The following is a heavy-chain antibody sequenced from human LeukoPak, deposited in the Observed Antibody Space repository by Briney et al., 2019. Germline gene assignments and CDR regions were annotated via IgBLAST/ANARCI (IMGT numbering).Heavy chain of an antibody. V-gene: IGHV4-38-2*01. CDR2: VYQSGST. CDR3: ARHPDLRWPRSFDY. J-gene: IGHJ4*02. Sequence: SETLSLTCAVSDYSINSGYYWGWIRQPPGKGLEWIGSVYQSGSTYYSPSLKSRVTISVDTSNNQFSLKLTSVTAADTAIYYCARHPDLRWPRSFDYWGQGTLVSVSS. D-gene: IGHD2-21*01. CDR1: DYSINSGYY.